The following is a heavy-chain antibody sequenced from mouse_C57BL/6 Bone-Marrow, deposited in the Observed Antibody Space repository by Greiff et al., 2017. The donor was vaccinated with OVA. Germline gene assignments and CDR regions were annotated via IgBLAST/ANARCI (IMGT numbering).Heavy chain of an antibody. CDR1: GYAFSSSW. Sequence: VQLQQSGPELVKPGASVKISCKASGYAFSSSWMNWVKQRPGKGLEWIGRIYPGDGDTNYNGKFKGKATLTADKSSSTAYMQLSSLTSEDSAVYFCARLNYVGSFAYWGQGTLVTVSA. V-gene: IGHV1-82*01. CDR3: ARLNYVGSFAY. CDR2: IYPGDGDT. J-gene: IGHJ3*01. D-gene: IGHD1-1*01.